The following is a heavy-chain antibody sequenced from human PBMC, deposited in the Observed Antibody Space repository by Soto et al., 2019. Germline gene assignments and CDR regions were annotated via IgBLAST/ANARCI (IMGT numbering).Heavy chain of an antibody. CDR3: TRSTPCPDF. D-gene: IGHD2-2*01. Sequence: ASVKVSCKASGYTFTAYDINWVRQAAGQGLEWMGWMIPNGGNTGYPQKFQGRVTMTRNTSISTAYMELSSLTSEDTAMYYCTRSTPCPDFWGQGTLVTVSS. J-gene: IGHJ4*02. CDR1: GYTFTAYD. V-gene: IGHV1-8*01. CDR2: MIPNGGNT.